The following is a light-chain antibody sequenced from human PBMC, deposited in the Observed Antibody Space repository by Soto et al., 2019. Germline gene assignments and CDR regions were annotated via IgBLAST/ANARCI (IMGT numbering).Light chain of an antibody. V-gene: IGKV3-15*01. CDR2: RAF. CDR3: RYLGA. CDR1: RNIGNS. J-gene: IGKJ2*01. Sequence: EMDMTQSPATLSDSPGEGATLSCRAARNIGNSLGWYQQSPGQAPRLFIYRAFHRATGIPARFSGSGSGTEFTLTINSLQPEDSATYYCRYLGAFGQGTKLEIK.